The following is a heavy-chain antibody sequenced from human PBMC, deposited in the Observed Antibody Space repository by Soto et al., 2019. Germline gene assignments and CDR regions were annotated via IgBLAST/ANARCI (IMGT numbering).Heavy chain of an antibody. Sequence: PSETLSLTCTVSRGSITSASNYWGWIRQSPGKGLEWIGTIFYSGSTYFNPSLKSRVTMSVDTSKNYFSLNLTSVTAADTAFYYCVFPFCRDNNCYFHYWGQGTLVTVSS. CDR2: IFYSGST. J-gene: IGHJ4*02. D-gene: IGHD1-20*01. CDR1: RGSITSASNY. CDR3: VFPFCRDNNCYFHY. V-gene: IGHV4-39*02.